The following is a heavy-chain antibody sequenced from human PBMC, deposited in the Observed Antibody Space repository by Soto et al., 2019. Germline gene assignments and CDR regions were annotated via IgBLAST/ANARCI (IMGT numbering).Heavy chain of an antibody. D-gene: IGHD6-19*01. V-gene: IGHV4-34*01. CDR3: ARGSRIAVAGTKRRSCHFDY. Sequence: QVQLQQWGAGLLKPSETLSLTCAVYGGSFSGYYWSWIRQPPGKGLEWIGEINHSGSTNYNPSLKSRVTISVDTSKNQFSLRLSSVTAADTAVYYCARGSRIAVAGTKRRSCHFDYWGQGTLVTVSS. CDR1: GGSFSGYY. CDR2: INHSGST. J-gene: IGHJ4*02.